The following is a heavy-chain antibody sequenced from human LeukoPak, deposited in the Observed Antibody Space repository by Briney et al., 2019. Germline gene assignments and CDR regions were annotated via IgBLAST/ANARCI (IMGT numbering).Heavy chain of an antibody. CDR3: ARGIRGAADY. D-gene: IGHD3-16*01. Sequence: SETLSLTCTVAYDSISSYYWSWIRQPPGKGLEWIGYIHNSGSTMYNPSLKSRLAMSLDTSKNQFSLNLNSVTAADAAVYYCARGIRGAADYWGQGTLVTVSS. CDR2: IHNSGST. CDR1: YDSISSYY. V-gene: IGHV4-59*01. J-gene: IGHJ4*02.